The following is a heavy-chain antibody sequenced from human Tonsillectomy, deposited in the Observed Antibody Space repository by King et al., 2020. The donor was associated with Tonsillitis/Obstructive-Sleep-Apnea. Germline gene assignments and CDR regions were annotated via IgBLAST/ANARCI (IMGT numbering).Heavy chain of an antibody. Sequence: VQLQQSGPGLVKPSQTLSLTCAISGDSVSSNRAAWTWIRQSPSRGLEWLGRTYYKSKWYNDYAESVESRITITPDTAKNQFSLQLNSVTPEDTAIYYCARGDTPPDDAFDVWGQGTMVTVSS. CDR1: GDSVSSNRAA. CDR2: TYYKSKWYN. V-gene: IGHV6-1*01. J-gene: IGHJ3*01. CDR3: ARGDTPPDDAFDV.